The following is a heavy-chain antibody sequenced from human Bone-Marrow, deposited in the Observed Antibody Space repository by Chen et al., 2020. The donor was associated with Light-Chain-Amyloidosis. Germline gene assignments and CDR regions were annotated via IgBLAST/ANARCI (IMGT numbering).Heavy chain of an antibody. V-gene: IGHV4-39*01. J-gene: IGHJ4*02. CDR2: IYYSGST. CDR1: GGSISSSSYY. CDR3: ARQYDFWSGYYYLYFDY. Sequence: QLQLQESGPGLVKPSETLSLTCTVSGGSISSSSYYWGWIRQPPGKGLEWIGSIYYSGSTYYNPSLKSRVTISVDTSKNQFSLKLSSVTAADTAVYYCARQYDFWSGYYYLYFDYWGQGTLVTVSS. D-gene: IGHD3-3*01.